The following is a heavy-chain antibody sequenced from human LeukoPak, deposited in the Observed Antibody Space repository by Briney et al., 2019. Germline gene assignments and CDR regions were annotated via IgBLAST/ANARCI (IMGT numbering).Heavy chain of an antibody. Sequence: ASVKVSCKPSRYTFTRYFMHGVGQAAGHGGEGVGWINPNSGGTTYAQKSQGRVTMTRDTSISTAYMDLSRLRSDDTAVYYCAAHNCSSTSCYEGCYYGMDVWGQGTTVTVSS. CDR1: RYTFTRYF. D-gene: IGHD2-2*01. CDR2: INPNSGGT. J-gene: IGHJ6*02. CDR3: AAHNCSSTSCYEGCYYGMDV. V-gene: IGHV1-2*02.